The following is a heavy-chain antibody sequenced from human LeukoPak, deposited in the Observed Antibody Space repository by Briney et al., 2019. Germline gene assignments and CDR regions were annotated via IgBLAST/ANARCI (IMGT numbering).Heavy chain of an antibody. CDR2: IYSDGRT. Sequence: SETLSLTCTVSGGSISNYYWSWIRQPAGRGLEWIGRIYSDGRTNYDLSLSSRVAMSVDTSKNQFSLKLSSVTAADTAVYYCARDLSSRGVISLDYWGQGTLVTVSS. CDR3: ARDLSSRGVISLDY. V-gene: IGHV4-4*07. D-gene: IGHD3-10*01. CDR1: GGSISNYY. J-gene: IGHJ4*02.